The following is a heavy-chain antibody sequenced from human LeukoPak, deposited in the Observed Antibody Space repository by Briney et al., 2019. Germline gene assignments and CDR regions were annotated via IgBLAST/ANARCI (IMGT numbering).Heavy chain of an antibody. V-gene: IGHV4-39*07. J-gene: IGHJ4*02. CDR3: ARVDTAMVTGGYYFDY. CDR1: GHSLSSSSYY. Sequence: SETLSLTCTVSGHSLSSSSYYWGWIRQPPGKGLEWIGSIYYSGSTYYNPSLKSRVTISVDTSKNQFSLKLSSVTAADTAVYYCARVDTAMVTGGYYFDYWGQGTLVTVSS. CDR2: IYYSGST. D-gene: IGHD5-18*01.